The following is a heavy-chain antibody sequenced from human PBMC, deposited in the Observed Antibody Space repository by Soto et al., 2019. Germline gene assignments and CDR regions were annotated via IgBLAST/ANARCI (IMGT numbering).Heavy chain of an antibody. Sequence: QVQLVASGGGVVQPGRSLRLSCAASGFTFSSDGRHWVRQAPVKGLGWVAVISYDGSNKYYADSVKGRFTISRDNSKNTLYLQMNSLRAEYTAVYYFARGYGQLVSLDCWGQGTLVTVSS. D-gene: IGHD2-2*01. CDR3: ARGYGQLVSLDC. CDR1: GFTFSSDG. V-gene: IGHV3-30*03. J-gene: IGHJ4*02. CDR2: ISYDGSNK.